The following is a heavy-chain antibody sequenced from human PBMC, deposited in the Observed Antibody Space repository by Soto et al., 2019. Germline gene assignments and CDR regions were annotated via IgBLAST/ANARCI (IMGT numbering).Heavy chain of an antibody. J-gene: IGHJ6*02. V-gene: IGHV4-31*03. Sequence: QVQLQESGPGLVKPSQTLSLTCTVSGGSISSGGYYWSWIRQHPGKGLEWIGYIYYSGSTYYNPSLECRVTISVGTSKNQFSLKLSSVTAADTAVYYCARDQAYGMDVWGQGTTVTVSS. CDR1: GGSISSGGYY. CDR3: ARDQAYGMDV. CDR2: IYYSGST.